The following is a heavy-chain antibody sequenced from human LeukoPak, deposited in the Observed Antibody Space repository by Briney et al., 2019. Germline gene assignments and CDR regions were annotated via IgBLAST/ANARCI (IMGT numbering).Heavy chain of an antibody. Sequence: GGSLRLSCAASGFIFCDYAMHWVRQAPGKGLEWVSLISGDGGSTFYVDSVKGRFTISRDNSKNSLYLQMNSLRTEDTALYYCAKDIGYSGYDSGTNNWFDPWGQGTLVTVSS. CDR2: ISGDGGST. D-gene: IGHD5-12*01. J-gene: IGHJ5*02. V-gene: IGHV3-43*02. CDR3: AKDIGYSGYDSGTNNWFDP. CDR1: GFIFCDYA.